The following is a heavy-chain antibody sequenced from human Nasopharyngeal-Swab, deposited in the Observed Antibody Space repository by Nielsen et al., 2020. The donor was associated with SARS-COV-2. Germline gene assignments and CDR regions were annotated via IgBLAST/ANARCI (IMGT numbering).Heavy chain of an antibody. D-gene: IGHD5-24*01. Sequence: ASVKVSCKASGYTFTSSAIHCLRQAPGQRLEWMWWINAGDGSPKYSQKFQGRSTITRDTSATTAYMELSGLRSEDTAVYYCARVSSDRWLEYYFDYWGQGTLVTVSS. CDR1: GYTFTSSA. CDR3: ARVSSDRWLEYYFDY. CDR2: INAGDGSP. V-gene: IGHV1-3*01. J-gene: IGHJ4*02.